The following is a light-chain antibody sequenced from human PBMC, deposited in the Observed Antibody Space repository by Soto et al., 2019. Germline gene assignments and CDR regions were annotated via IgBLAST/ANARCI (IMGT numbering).Light chain of an antibody. V-gene: IGKV1-5*03. CDR2: KAI. CDR1: QSISNW. Sequence: DIQMTQSPSTLSASVGDRVTITCRASQSISNWLAWYQQKPGKAPKLLIYKAINLQSGVPSRFSGSGSGIEFSLTISGLQPDDFATYYCQRYNDFQYVFGQGTKL. CDR3: QRYNDFQYV. J-gene: IGKJ2*01.